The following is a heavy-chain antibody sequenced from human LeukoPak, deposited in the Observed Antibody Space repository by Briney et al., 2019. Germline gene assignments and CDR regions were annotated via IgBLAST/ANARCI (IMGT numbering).Heavy chain of an antibody. CDR1: GGSISSSSYY. CDR2: IYYSGST. V-gene: IGHV4-39*07. J-gene: IGHJ6*02. Sequence: PSETLSLTCTVSGGSISSSSYYWGWIRQPPGKGLEWIGSIYYSGSTYYNPSLKSRVTISVDTSKNQFSLKLSSVTAADTAVYYCARDGRSGGYYYYGMDVWGQGTTVTVSS. CDR3: ARDGRSGGYYYYGMDV. D-gene: IGHD3-10*01.